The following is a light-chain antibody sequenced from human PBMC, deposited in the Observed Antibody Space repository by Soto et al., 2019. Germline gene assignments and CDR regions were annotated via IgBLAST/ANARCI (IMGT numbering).Light chain of an antibody. Sequence: IRMTQSPSTLSASVVNRVTITCRARQNIVNWLAWYQQKPGKAPNLLIYKTSTLQRGVPSRFSGSGSGTEFTLTISSLQPDDFATYYCQQYVSHLMYTFGQGTK. CDR2: KTS. J-gene: IGKJ2*01. CDR3: QQYVSHLMYT. V-gene: IGKV1-5*03. CDR1: QNIVNW.